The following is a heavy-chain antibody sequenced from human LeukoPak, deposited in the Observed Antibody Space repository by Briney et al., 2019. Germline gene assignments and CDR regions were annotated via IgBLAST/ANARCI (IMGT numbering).Heavy chain of an antibody. Sequence: SETLSLTCAVYGGSFSGYYWSWIRQPPGKGLEWIGEINHSGSTNYNPSLKSRVTISVDTSKNQFSLKLSSVTAADTAVYYCARARTSDDYVWGSYSEFDPWGQGTLVTVSS. CDR2: INHSGST. D-gene: IGHD3-16*01. V-gene: IGHV4-34*01. J-gene: IGHJ5*02. CDR1: GGSFSGYY. CDR3: ARARTSDDYVWGSYSEFDP.